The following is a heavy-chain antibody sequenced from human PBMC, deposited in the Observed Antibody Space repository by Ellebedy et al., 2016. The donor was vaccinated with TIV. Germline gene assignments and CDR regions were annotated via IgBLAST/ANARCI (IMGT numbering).Heavy chain of an antibody. CDR1: GFTFSSYS. CDR2: ISSSSSTI. D-gene: IGHD3-10*01. J-gene: IGHJ4*02. Sequence: GESLKISXAASGFTFSSYSMNWVRQAPGKGLEWVSYISSSSSTIYYADSVKGRFTISRDNAKNSLYLQMNSLRDEDTAVYYCARDRGYIIGESTGVLDYWGQGTLVTVSS. V-gene: IGHV3-48*02. CDR3: ARDRGYIIGESTGVLDY.